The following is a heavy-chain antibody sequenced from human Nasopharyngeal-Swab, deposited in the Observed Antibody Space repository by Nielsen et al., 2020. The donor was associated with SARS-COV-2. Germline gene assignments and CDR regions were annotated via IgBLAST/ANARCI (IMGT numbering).Heavy chain of an antibody. CDR3: ARELSNTPKYNWFDP. V-gene: IGHV4-38-2*02. CDR2: IYHGGST. D-gene: IGHD5-18*01. CDR1: GYSIRSGYY. Sequence: SETLSLTCTVSGYSIRSGYYWAWIRQPPGKGLEWIGSIYHGGSTYYTPSLESRVTISVDTSNNHFSLKLTSVAAADTAVYYCARELSNTPKYNWFDPWGQGTLVTVSS. J-gene: IGHJ5*02.